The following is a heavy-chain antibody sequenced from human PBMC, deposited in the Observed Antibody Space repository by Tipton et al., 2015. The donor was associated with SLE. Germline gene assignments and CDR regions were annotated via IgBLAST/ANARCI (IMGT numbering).Heavy chain of an antibody. CDR3: ARVIYYDVWSGYSQLKWFGP. V-gene: IGHV3-21*01. D-gene: IGHD3-3*01. CDR2: ISSSSSYI. Sequence: SLRLSCAASGFTFSRYSMNWVRQAPGKGLEWVSSISSSSSYIYYADSVKGRFTISRDNAKNSLYLQMNSLRAEGTAVYYCARVIYYDVWSGYSQLKWFGPGGQGPLVPVPS. J-gene: IGHJ5*02. CDR1: GFTFSRYS.